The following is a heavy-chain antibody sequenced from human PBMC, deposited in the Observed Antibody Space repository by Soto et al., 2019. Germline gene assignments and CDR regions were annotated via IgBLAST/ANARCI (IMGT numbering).Heavy chain of an antibody. CDR1: GFTFNEYY. Sequence: QAHLVESGGGLVKPGGSLRLSCAASGFTFNEYYMSWIRQAPGAGLEWISYMSSSSNTIYYADSVKGRFTISRDNAKKLLYLQMNSLRVEDTAVYYCASGLTPFASWGQGTLVTVSS. CDR2: MSSSSNTI. J-gene: IGHJ4*02. V-gene: IGHV3-11*01. D-gene: IGHD1-20*01. CDR3: ASGLTPFAS.